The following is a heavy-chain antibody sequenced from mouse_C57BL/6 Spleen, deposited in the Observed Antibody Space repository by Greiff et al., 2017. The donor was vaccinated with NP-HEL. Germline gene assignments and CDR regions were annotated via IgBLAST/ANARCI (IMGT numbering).Heavy chain of an antibody. CDR1: GYAFSSYW. Sequence: VQLKESGAELVKPGASVKISCKASGYAFSSYWMNWVKQRPGKGLEWIGQIYPGDGDTNYNGKFKGKATLTADKSSSTAYMQLSSLTAEDSAVYFCAREEDMDYWGQGTSVTVSS. J-gene: IGHJ4*01. CDR3: AREEDMDY. V-gene: IGHV1-80*01. CDR2: IYPGDGDT.